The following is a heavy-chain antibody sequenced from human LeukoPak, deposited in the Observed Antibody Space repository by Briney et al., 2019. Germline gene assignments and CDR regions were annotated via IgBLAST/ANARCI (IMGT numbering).Heavy chain of an antibody. D-gene: IGHD2-15*01. Sequence: ASVKVSCKASGYTFTGYYMHWVRQAPGQGLEWMGWINPNSGGTNYAQKFQGRVTMTRDTSISTAYMELSKLRSDDTAVYYCARDSPPASYCSGGSCYSEGWFDPRGQGTLVTVSS. CDR1: GYTFTGYY. CDR2: INPNSGGT. CDR3: ARDSPPASYCSGGSCYSEGWFDP. V-gene: IGHV1-2*02. J-gene: IGHJ5*02.